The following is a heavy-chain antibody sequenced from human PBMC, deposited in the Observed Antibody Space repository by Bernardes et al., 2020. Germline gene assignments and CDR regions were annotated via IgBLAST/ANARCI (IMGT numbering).Heavy chain of an antibody. Sequence: SETLSLTCTVSGASISSYYWSWIRQPPGKGLEWIAYIHYSRGTDYNPSLKSRVTISVDTFRNQFSLRLSSLTAADTGVYYCARHSDSGSVSYPLDSWGQGTLVTVSS. CDR2: IHYSRGT. CDR1: GASISSYY. CDR3: ARHSDSGSVSYPLDS. D-gene: IGHD3-16*02. V-gene: IGHV4-59*01. J-gene: IGHJ4*02.